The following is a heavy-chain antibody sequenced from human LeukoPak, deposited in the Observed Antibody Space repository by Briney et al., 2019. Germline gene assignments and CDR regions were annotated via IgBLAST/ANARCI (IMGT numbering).Heavy chain of an antibody. CDR1: EFTFSRIA. V-gene: IGHV3-23*01. CDR2: LSGSGSVT. Sequence: VGSLRLSCEPSEFTFSRIAMSCIRQPPGPGLEWGSTLSGSGSVTYYADSVKGRFTTSRDNSKYTLYLQIDKLRAHDTSRQYFAQHFGSDSFPFYCQDAWGNGT. CDR3: AQHFGSDSFPFYCQDA. J-gene: IGHJ6*01. D-gene: IGHD3-3*02.